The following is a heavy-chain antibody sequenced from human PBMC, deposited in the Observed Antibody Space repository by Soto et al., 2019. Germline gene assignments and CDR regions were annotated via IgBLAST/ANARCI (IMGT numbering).Heavy chain of an antibody. CDR3: ARWVEVSLDYFDS. CDR1: GGSITNSYYF. V-gene: IGHV4-31*03. CDR2: VFHSGRT. J-gene: IGHJ4*02. D-gene: IGHD2-15*01. Sequence: QVQLQESGPGLVEPSQTLSLTCTVSGGSITNSYYFWSWVRQNPGKGLEWIGHVFHSGRTYYNPSPSGRVSILVDTSMNQFSLNLNSVTAADTAVYYCARWVEVSLDYFDSWGQGTPVTVSS.